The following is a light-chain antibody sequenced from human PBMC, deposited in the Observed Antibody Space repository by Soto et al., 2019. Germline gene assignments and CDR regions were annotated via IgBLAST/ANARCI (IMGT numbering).Light chain of an antibody. CDR3: QSYDSSNHAVV. CDR1: SGSIASNY. V-gene: IGLV6-57*04. Sequence: NFMLTQPHSVSESPGKTVTISCTRSSGSIASNYVQWYQQRPGSAPTTVIYEDNQRPSGVPDRFSGSIDSSSNSASLTISGPKTEDEADYYCQSYDSSNHAVVFGGGTKLTVL. J-gene: IGLJ2*01. CDR2: EDN.